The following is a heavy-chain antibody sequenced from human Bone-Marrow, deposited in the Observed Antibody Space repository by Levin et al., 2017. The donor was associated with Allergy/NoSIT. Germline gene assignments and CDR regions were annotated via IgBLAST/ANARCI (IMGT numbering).Heavy chain of an antibody. CDR2: INTNTGNP. J-gene: IGHJ4*02. CDR3: ARVGCSTISCYGDKIDY. CDR1: GYTLTSHG. D-gene: IGHD2-2*01. Sequence: VASVKVSCKASGYTLTSHGMNWVRQAPGQGLEWMGWINTNTGNPTYAQGFTERMFFFLDTSVNTAYLEISNLKPDDTAVYYCARVGCSTISCYGDKIDYWGQGTLVTVSS. V-gene: IGHV7-4-1*02.